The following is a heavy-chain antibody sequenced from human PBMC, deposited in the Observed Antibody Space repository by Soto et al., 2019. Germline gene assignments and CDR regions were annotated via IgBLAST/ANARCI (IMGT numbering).Heavy chain of an antibody. J-gene: IGHJ4*02. CDR3: ARSELSQDSSGYCSDY. V-gene: IGHV1-69*13. CDR2: IIPIFGTA. D-gene: IGHD3-22*01. Sequence: SVKVSCKASGGTFSSYAISWVRQAPGQGLEWMGGIIPIFGTANYAQKFQGRVTITADESTSTAYMELSSLRSEDTAVYYCARSELSQDSSGYCSDYWGQGTLVTVSS. CDR1: GGTFSSYA.